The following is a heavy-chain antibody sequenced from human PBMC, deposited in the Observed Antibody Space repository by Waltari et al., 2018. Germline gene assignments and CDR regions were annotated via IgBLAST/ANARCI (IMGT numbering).Heavy chain of an antibody. CDR2: IYYNGAT. CDR3: ARTHRSGYYYFDF. CDR1: GDSIKRGDHY. D-gene: IGHD3-3*01. J-gene: IGHJ4*02. V-gene: IGHV4-30-4*08. Sequence: QVQLQESGPGLVKPSQTLSLTCTISGDSIKRGDHYWSWLRQTPGKALEWIGYIYYNGATNYNPSLQSRLSMSVDTSKNQISLELNDMTAADTAMYFCARTHRSGYYYFDFWGPGILVTVSS.